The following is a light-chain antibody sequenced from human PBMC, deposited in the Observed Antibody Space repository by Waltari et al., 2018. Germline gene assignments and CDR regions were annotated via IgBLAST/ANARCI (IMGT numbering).Light chain of an antibody. V-gene: IGKV3-20*01. CDR2: GAS. J-gene: IGKJ5*01. Sequence: EIVLTQSPGTLSLSQGERATLSCRASQSVSSSYLAWYQQKPGQAPRLLMYGASSRATGIPDRFSGSGSGTDFTLTISRLEPEDCAVYYCQQYGSSPRTLGQGTRLEIK. CDR1: QSVSSSY. CDR3: QQYGSSPRT.